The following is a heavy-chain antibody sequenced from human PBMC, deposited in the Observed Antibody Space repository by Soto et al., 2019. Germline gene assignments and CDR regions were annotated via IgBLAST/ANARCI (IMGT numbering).Heavy chain of an antibody. Sequence: QVQLVQSGAEVKKPGCSVKVSCKASGGTFSSYAISWVRQAPGQGLEWMGGIIPIFGTANYAQKFQGRVTITADESTSTAYMELSSLRSEDTAVYYFALIMAPDGYTHKGQIDYWGQGTLVTVSS. V-gene: IGHV1-69*01. CDR2: IIPIFGTA. CDR1: GGTFSSYA. CDR3: ALIMAPDGYTHKGQIDY. D-gene: IGHD5-12*01. J-gene: IGHJ4*02.